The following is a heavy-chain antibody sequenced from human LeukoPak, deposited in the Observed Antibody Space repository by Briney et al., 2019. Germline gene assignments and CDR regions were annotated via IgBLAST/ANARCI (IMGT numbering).Heavy chain of an antibody. V-gene: IGHV3-23*01. J-gene: IGHJ4*02. D-gene: IGHD3-10*01. CDR3: AKDGGSGSYYNFH. CDR1: GFTFSSYA. Sequence: LTGGSLRLSCAASGFTFSSYAMSWVRQAPGKGLEWVSAISGSGGSTYYADSVKGRFTISRDNSKNTLYLQMNSLRAEDTAVYCCAKDGGSGSYYNFHWGQGTLVTVSS. CDR2: ISGSGGST.